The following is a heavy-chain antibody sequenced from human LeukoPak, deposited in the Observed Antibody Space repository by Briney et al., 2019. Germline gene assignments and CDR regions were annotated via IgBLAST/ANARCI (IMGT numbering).Heavy chain of an antibody. CDR2: IRSKAYGGTT. CDR3: TRVLVMVAATGVDY. Sequence: GGSLRLSCTASGFTFGDYAMSWVRQAPGKGLEWVGFIRSKAYGGTTEYAASVKGRFTISRDDSKSIAYLQMNSLKTEDTAVYYCTRVLVMVAATGVDYWGQGTLVTVSS. J-gene: IGHJ4*02. V-gene: IGHV3-49*04. CDR1: GFTFGDYA. D-gene: IGHD2-15*01.